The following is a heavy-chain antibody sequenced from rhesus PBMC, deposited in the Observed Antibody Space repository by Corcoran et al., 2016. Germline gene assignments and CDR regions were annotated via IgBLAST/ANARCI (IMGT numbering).Heavy chain of an antibody. V-gene: IGHV4-173*01. CDR3: ARDLYGGAFDRFDV. D-gene: IGHD2-39*02. CDR1: GVSIRNNY. J-gene: IGHJ5-1*01. Sequence: QVQLQESGPGLVKPSETLSLTCAVSGVSIRNNYWSWIRQAPGRGLEWIGSTSGDGCNTESNPPLNVRVSSSVDTSKDQVSLKLTSVSAADTAVYYCARDLYGGAFDRFDVWGAGVLVTVSS. CDR2: TSGDGCNT.